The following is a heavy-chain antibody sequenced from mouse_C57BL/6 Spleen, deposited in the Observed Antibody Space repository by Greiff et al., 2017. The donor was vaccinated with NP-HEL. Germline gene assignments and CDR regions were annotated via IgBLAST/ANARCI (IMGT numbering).Heavy chain of an antibody. D-gene: IGHD2-3*01. J-gene: IGHJ4*01. Sequence: EVKLVESGGGLVKPGGSLKLSCAASGFTFSDYGMHWVRQAPEKGLEWVAYISSGSSTIYYADTVKGRFTISRDNAKNTLFLKMTSLRSEDTAMYYCARVWDGYYSYYAMDYWGQGTSVTVSS. CDR2: ISSGSSTI. CDR1: GFTFSDYG. CDR3: ARVWDGYYSYYAMDY. V-gene: IGHV5-17*01.